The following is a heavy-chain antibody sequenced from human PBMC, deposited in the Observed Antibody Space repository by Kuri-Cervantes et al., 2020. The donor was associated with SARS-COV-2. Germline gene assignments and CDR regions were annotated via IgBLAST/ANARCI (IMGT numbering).Heavy chain of an antibody. CDR1: GGSTSSQSYY. CDR2: VYYSGTT. Sequence: GSLRLSCTVSGGSTSSQSYYWGWIRQPPGKGLEWIGSVYYSGTTYYNPSLKSRVTISLDTSKNQLSLNLNSVTAADTAVFYCARVDGLGYYYYYMDVWGKGTTVTVSS. J-gene: IGHJ6*03. V-gene: IGHV4-39*01. CDR3: ARVDGLGYYYYYMDV. D-gene: IGHD3/OR15-3a*01.